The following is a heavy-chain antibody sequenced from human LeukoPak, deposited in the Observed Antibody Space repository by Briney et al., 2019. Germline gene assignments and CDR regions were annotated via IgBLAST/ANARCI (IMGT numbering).Heavy chain of an antibody. D-gene: IGHD5-18*01. Sequence: QPGGSLRLSCEASGFTFSSYIMTWVRQAPGKGLEWVSTIKGSAEATFYADSVKDRFTISRDNSKNTLYLQMNSLRAEDTAVYYCAKGLDTAMVNSFDYWGQGTLVTVSS. CDR3: AKGLDTAMVNSFDY. V-gene: IGHV3-23*01. CDR1: GFTFSSYI. J-gene: IGHJ4*02. CDR2: IKGSAEAT.